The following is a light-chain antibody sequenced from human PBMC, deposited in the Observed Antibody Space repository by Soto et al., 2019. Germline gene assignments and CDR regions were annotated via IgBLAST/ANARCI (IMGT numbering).Light chain of an antibody. J-gene: IGKJ1*01. CDR3: QQYYITPWT. CDR2: WAS. CDR1: QSVLYSSNNNNY. Sequence: DIVMTQSPDSLAVSLGERATINCKSSQSVLYSSNNNNYLAWYQQKPGQPPKLLIYWASTRESGVPDRFSGSGSGTDFTLTISSLQAEDVAVYYCQQYYITPWTFGQGTKVEIK. V-gene: IGKV4-1*01.